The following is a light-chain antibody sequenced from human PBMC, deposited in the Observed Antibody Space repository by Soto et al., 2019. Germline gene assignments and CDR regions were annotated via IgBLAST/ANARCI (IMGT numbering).Light chain of an antibody. V-gene: IGLV2-11*01. Sequence: QSALTQPRSVSGSPGQSVTISCTGTSSDVGGYNYVSWYQQHPGKAPKLMIYDVIKRPSGVPDRFSGSKSGNTASLTISGLQAEDEADYYCAAWDDSLNGVVFGGGTKLTVL. CDR2: DVI. J-gene: IGLJ2*01. CDR1: SSDVGGYNY. CDR3: AAWDDSLNGVV.